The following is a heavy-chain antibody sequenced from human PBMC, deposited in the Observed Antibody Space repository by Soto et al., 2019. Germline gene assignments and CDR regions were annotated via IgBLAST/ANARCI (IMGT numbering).Heavy chain of an antibody. D-gene: IGHD3-3*01. CDR3: AREPPYDFWSGPFDY. Sequence: QVQLVQSGAEVKKPGASVKVSCKASGYTFTSYAMHWVRQAPGQRLEWMGWINAGNGNTKYSQKFQGRVTITRGTSASTAYMELSSLTSDDTAGYYCAREPPYDFWSGPFDYWGQGTLVTVSS. V-gene: IGHV1-3*01. CDR1: GYTFTSYA. J-gene: IGHJ4*02. CDR2: INAGNGNT.